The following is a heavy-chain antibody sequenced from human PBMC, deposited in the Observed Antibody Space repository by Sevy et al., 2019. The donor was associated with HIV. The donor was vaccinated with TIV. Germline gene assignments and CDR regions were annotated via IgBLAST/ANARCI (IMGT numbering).Heavy chain of an antibody. CDR3: VKARFVWSGWAGNFDY. Sequence: GGSLRLSCAASGFTFTTYAMTWVRQGPRKGLEWVSSITGSGGASYYADSVKGRFTTSRDSSRNIVTLQMNGLRVEDTAVYYCVKARFVWSGWAGNFDYWGQGAMVTVSS. J-gene: IGHJ4*02. CDR2: ITGSGGAS. D-gene: IGHD6-25*01. V-gene: IGHV3-23*01. CDR1: GFTFTTYA.